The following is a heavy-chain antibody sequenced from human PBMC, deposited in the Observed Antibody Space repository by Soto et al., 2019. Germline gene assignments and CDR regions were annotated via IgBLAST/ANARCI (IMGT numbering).Heavy chain of an antibody. J-gene: IGHJ4*02. V-gene: IGHV1-2*02. CDR2: ISPKSGDT. CDR3: ARGSPRMGALPTY. Sequence: QVQLVQSGDEVQKSGASVKVSCEASGYIFTGYYIHWMRQAPGQGLEWMGWISPKSGDTNLAQKFKGSVTLTRDTSITTAYMELTRLKSDDTALYYGARGSPRMGALPTYWGQGTLLTVSS. CDR1: GYIFTGYY. D-gene: IGHD1-26*01.